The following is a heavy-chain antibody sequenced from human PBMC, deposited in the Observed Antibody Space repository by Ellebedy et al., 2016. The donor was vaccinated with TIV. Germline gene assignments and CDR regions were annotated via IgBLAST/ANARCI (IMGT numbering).Heavy chain of an antibody. D-gene: IGHD2-2*01. V-gene: IGHV3-23*03. CDR2: IYSGGNT. Sequence: GESLKISCAASGFTFTASAMNWVRQAPGKGLEWVSVIYSGGNTFYTDFVKGRFTISRDNSKNTLFLQMNNLRAEDTAVYYCAKDPVGYWGQGTLVTVSS. CDR1: GFTFTASA. CDR3: AKDPVGY. J-gene: IGHJ4*02.